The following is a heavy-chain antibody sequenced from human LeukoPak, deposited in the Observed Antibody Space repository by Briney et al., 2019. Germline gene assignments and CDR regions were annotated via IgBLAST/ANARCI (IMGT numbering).Heavy chain of an antibody. CDR2: IYSDNT. J-gene: IGHJ6*03. CDR1: GFTVSSNS. CDR3: ARVAQDIVVVPAAQTNYYYYYYKDV. Sequence: GGSLRLSCTVSGFTVSSNSMSWVRQAPGKGLEWVSFIYSDNTHYSDSVRGRFTISRDNSKNTLYLQMNSLRAEDTAVYYCARVAQDIVVVPAAQTNYYYYYYKDVWGKGTTVTVSS. V-gene: IGHV3-53*01. D-gene: IGHD2-2*01.